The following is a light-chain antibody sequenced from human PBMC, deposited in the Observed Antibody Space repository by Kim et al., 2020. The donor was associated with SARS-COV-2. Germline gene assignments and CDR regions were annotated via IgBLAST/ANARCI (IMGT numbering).Light chain of an antibody. V-gene: IGLV3-19*01. CDR1: SLRSYY. CDR3: NSRDSSGHHVV. CDR2: GKN. Sequence: SSELTQDPAVSVALGQTVRITCQGDSLRSYYASWYQQKPGQAPVLVIYGKNNRPSGIPDRFSGSSSGNTASLTITGDQAEDEADYYCNSRDSSGHHVVFG. J-gene: IGLJ2*01.